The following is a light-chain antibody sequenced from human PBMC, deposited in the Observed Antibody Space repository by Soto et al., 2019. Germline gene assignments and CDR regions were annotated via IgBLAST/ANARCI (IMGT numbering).Light chain of an antibody. V-gene: IGKV3-20*01. J-gene: IGKJ4*01. CDR1: EGVASNY. CDR2: TAS. Sequence: EIVLTQSPGSLSLSLGDSATLFCRASEGVASNYLAWYQQKPGRAPRLLIYTASTRATDIPDRFSGSGSGTDFTLTISRLEPEDVATYYCQKYNSAPLIFGGGTKVEIK. CDR3: QKYNSAPLI.